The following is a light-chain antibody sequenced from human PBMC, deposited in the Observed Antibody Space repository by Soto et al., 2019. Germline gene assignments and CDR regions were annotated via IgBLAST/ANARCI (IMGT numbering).Light chain of an antibody. V-gene: IGKV1-5*01. CDR2: HAS. Sequence: DIQRTQSPCTLPASVGDRVTITCRASQSISNWLAWYPEKPGTAPKLLIYHASTLESGVPSRFSGSGSGTEFTLTISRMQPDDFATYYCQQYNSYSFGQGTKV. CDR3: QQYNSYS. J-gene: IGKJ1*01. CDR1: QSISNW.